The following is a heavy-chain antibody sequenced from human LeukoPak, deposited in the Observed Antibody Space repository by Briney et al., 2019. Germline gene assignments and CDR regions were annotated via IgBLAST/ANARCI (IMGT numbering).Heavy chain of an antibody. CDR1: GFTFSSYA. CDR3: AKNTLASAASVDN. J-gene: IGHJ4*02. D-gene: IGHD6-13*01. CDR2: TSGSGGTT. V-gene: IGHV3-23*01. Sequence: QPGGSLRLSCAASGFTFSSYALTWVRQAPGRGLEWVSVTSGSGGTTYYADSVRGRFSIPRDNSKNTLYLQMNNLRTEDTAVYYCAKNTLASAASVDNWGQGTLVTVSS.